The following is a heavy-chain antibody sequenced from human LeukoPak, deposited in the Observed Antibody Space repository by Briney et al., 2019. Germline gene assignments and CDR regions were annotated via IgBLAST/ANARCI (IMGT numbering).Heavy chain of an antibody. D-gene: IGHD2-8*02. Sequence: GGSLRLSCAASGFTFSNYDMHWVRQAPGKGLEWVSVIYSGGSTYYADSVKGRFTISRDNSKNTLYLQMNSLRAEDTAVYYCARDAGGYGMDVWGQGTTVTVSS. CDR3: ARDAGGYGMDV. CDR1: GFTFSNYD. V-gene: IGHV3-66*01. J-gene: IGHJ6*02. CDR2: IYSGGST.